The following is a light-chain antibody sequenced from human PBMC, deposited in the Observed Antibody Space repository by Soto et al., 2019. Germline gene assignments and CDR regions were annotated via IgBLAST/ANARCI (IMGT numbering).Light chain of an antibody. CDR2: VVS. CDR1: SSDVGYYNY. J-gene: IGLJ1*01. V-gene: IGLV2-8*01. CDR3: SSYAGSNYPDV. Sequence: QSVLTQPPSASGSPGQSVTIACTGTSSDVGYYNYVSWYQQPPGKAPKLLVYVVSKRPSGVPDRFSGSKSGNTASLNVYVLQAEEEGDYFCSSYAGSNYPDVFGSGTKVTVL.